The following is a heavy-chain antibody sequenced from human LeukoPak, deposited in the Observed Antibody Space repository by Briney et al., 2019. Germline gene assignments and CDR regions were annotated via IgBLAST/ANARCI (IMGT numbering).Heavy chain of an antibody. D-gene: IGHD6-13*01. J-gene: IGHJ3*02. CDR2: ISGNGGGT. CDR1: GFTFSSHG. V-gene: IGHV3-23*01. CDR3: VKSLGDSRWYGAFDT. Sequence: GGSLRLSCTDSGFTFSSHGLTWVRQAPGKGLEWVASISGNGGGTFYADSLRGQFTISKDNSRDMMYLQMNNLRAEDTAVYYCVKSLGDSRWYGAFDTWGQGTMLTVSS.